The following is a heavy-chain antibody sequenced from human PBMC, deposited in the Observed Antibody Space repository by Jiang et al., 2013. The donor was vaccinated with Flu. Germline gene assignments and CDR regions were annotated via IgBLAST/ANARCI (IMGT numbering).Heavy chain of an antibody. CDR3: ASPLLGDYGSGSYYGAFDI. J-gene: IGHJ3*02. Sequence: PGLVKPSQTLSLTCTVSGGSISSGDYYWSWIRQPPGKGLEWIGYIYNSGSAYYNPSLKSRVTTSVDTSKNQFSLKLSPVTAADTAVYYCASPLLGDYGSGSYYGAFDIWGQGTMVTVSS. V-gene: IGHV4-30-4*08. CDR2: IYNSGSA. D-gene: IGHD3-10*01. CDR1: GGSISSGDYY.